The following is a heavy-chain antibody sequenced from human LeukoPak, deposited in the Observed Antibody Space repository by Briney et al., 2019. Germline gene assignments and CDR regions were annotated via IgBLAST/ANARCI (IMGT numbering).Heavy chain of an antibody. J-gene: IGHJ5*02. CDR3: ARWRSGDAAFDP. Sequence: ASVKVSCKASGYTFTSYYMHWVRQAPGQGLEWMGIINPSGGSTSYAQKFQGRVTMTRDMSTSTVYMELSSLRSEDTAVYYCARWRSGDAAFDPWGQGTLVTVSS. CDR1: GYTFTSYY. CDR2: INPSGGST. V-gene: IGHV1-46*01. D-gene: IGHD2-15*01.